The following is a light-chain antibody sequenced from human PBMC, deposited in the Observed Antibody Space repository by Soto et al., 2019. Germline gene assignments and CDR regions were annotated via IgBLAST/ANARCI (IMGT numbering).Light chain of an antibody. CDR2: EAS. J-gene: IGKJ2*01. Sequence: EIVMTQSPATLSVSPGERATLSCRASQSVGSNLAWYQQKPGQAPRLLIYEASTRATGIPARFSGSGSATEFTLTISSLQSEDFAVYYCKQYNNWPRMYTFGQGNKLEIK. CDR1: QSVGSN. CDR3: KQYNNWPRMYT. V-gene: IGKV3-15*01.